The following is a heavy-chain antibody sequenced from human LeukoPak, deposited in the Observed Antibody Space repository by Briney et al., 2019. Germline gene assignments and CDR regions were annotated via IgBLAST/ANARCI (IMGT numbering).Heavy chain of an antibody. J-gene: IGHJ4*02. D-gene: IGHD1-1*01. V-gene: IGHV4-34*01. CDR1: GGSFSGYY. CDR3: AREKGTSDY. CDR2: INHSGST. Sequence: SETLSLTCAVYGGSFSGYYWSWIRQPPGKGLEWIGEINHSGSTNYNPSLKSRVTISVDTSKNQFSLKLSPVTAADTAVYYCAREKGTSDYWGQGTLVTVSS.